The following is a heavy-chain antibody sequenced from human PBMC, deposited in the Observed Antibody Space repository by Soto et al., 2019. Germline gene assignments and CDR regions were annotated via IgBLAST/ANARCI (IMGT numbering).Heavy chain of an antibody. CDR3: ACPSQGLRGYYYYGMDV. D-gene: IGHD3-10*01. CDR2: IYPGDSDT. Sequence: GESLKISCKGSGYSFTSYWIGWVRQMPGKGLEWMGIIYPGDSDTRYSPSFQGQVTISADKSISTAYLQWSSLKASDTAIYFCACPSQGLRGYYYYGMDVWGQGTTVTVSS. CDR1: GYSFTSYW. J-gene: IGHJ6*02. V-gene: IGHV5-51*01.